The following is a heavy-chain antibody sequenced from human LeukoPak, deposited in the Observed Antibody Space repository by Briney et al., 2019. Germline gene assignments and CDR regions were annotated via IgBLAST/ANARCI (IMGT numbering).Heavy chain of an antibody. CDR3: ARERGTIYSGNYYRLPDL. CDR1: GYTFTSYY. D-gene: IGHD1-26*01. CDR2: INPSDDST. V-gene: IGHV1-46*01. Sequence: GASVKVSCKASGYTFTSYYLHWVRQAPGQGLEWMGIINPSDDSTNYAQKFQGRVTMTSDMSTSTAYMELSSLRSEDTAVYYCARERGTIYSGNYYRLPDLWGQGTLVTVSS. J-gene: IGHJ4*02.